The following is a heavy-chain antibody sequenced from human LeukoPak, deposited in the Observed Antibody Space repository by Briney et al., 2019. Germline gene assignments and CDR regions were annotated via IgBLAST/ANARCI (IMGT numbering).Heavy chain of an antibody. V-gene: IGHV4-39*01. J-gene: IGHJ4*02. CDR3: ASRSAYSSGYYINY. Sequence: PSETLSLTCTVSGGSISSSSYYWGWIRQPPGKGLEWIGSIYYNGSTYYNPSLKSRVTISVDTSKNQFSLKLSSVTAADTAVYYCASRSAYSSGYYINYWGQGTLVTVSS. CDR1: GGSISSSSYY. CDR2: IYYNGST. D-gene: IGHD3-22*01.